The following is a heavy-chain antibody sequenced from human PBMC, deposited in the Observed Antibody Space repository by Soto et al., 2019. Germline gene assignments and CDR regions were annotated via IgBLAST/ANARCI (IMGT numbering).Heavy chain of an antibody. CDR1: GFTFSSYA. Sequence: RLLESGGGLVQPGGSLRLSCAASGFTFSSYAMTWVRQAPGKGLEWVSAISGSDGGTYYADSVKGRFTISRDDFRSTLYLQMDILRAEDTGLYYCAKDRCRPTSCHFDYWGQGTLVTVSS. V-gene: IGHV3-23*01. D-gene: IGHD2-2*01. CDR2: ISGSDGGT. CDR3: AKDRCRPTSCHFDY. J-gene: IGHJ4*02.